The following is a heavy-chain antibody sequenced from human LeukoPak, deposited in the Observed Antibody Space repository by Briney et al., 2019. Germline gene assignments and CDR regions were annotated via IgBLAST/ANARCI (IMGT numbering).Heavy chain of an antibody. CDR1: GFTFSSYA. CDR3: ARDKGGSGDGTV. Sequence: GRSLRLSCAASGFTFSSYAMHWVRQAPGKGLEWVAIISYDGSNKYYADSVKGRFTISRDESKNTLYLQMNSLRVEDTAVYYCARDKGGSGDGTVWGQGTLVTVSS. J-gene: IGHJ4*02. D-gene: IGHD2-21*01. CDR2: ISYDGSNK. V-gene: IGHV3-30*14.